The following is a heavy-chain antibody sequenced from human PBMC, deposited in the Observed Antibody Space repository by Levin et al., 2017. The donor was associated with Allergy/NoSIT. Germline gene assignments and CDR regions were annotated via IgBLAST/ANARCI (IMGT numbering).Heavy chain of an antibody. V-gene: IGHV3-48*02. J-gene: IGHJ4*02. CDR1: EFTFSSYG. CDR2: ISSGRNTI. Sequence: GASVKVSCAASEFTFSSYGMNWVRQAPGKGLEWVSYISSGRNTIYYADSFRGRFTISRDNAKNSLYLQMNSLRDEDTAVYYCARGYYYDGPAYFDHWGQGTLVTVSS. CDR3: ARGYYYDGPAYFDH. D-gene: IGHD3-22*01.